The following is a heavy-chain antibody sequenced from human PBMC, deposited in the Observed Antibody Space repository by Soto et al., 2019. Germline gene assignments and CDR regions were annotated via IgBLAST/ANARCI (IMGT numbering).Heavy chain of an antibody. CDR3: TGYASSGYYHY. CDR1: GFTFSGSA. Sequence: PGGSLRLSCAASGFTFSGSAMHWVRQASGKGLEWVGRIRSKGNSYATAYAVSVQGRFTISRDDSKNTAYLQMNSLKTDDTAVYYCTGYASSGYYHYWGQGALVTVSS. J-gene: IGHJ4*02. CDR2: IRSKGNSYAT. D-gene: IGHD3-22*01. V-gene: IGHV3-73*01.